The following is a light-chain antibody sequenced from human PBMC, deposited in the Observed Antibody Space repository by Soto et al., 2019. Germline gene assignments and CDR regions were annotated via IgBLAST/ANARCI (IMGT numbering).Light chain of an antibody. CDR1: SSDVGSY. CDR3: CSFAGSSTYTWV. V-gene: IGLV2-23*01. CDR2: EGN. Sequence: SVQTLPLCGSGILGKSSTISCAGTSSDVGSYVSWYQQHPGKAPKLIIYEGNERPSGVSNRFSGSKSANTASLTISGLQAEDEGDYYCCSFAGSSTYTWVFGGGPKVTVL. J-gene: IGLJ3*02.